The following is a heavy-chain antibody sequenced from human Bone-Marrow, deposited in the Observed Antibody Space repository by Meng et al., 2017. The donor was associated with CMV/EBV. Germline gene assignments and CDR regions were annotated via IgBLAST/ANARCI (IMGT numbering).Heavy chain of an antibody. D-gene: IGHD6-19*01. J-gene: IGHJ5*02. CDR1: GFTFSSYG. V-gene: IGHV3-33*06. CDR2: IWYDGSNK. Sequence: GGSLRLSCAASGFTFSSYGMHWVRQAPGKGLEWVAVIWYDGSNKYYADSVKGRFTISRDNSKNTLYLQMNSLRAEDTAVYYCAKDVWYSSGCDSWGQGNLVTVSS. CDR3: AKDVWYSSGCDS.